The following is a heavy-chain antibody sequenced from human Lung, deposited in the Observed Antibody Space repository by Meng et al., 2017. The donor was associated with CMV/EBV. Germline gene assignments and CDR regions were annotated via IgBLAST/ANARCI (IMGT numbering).Heavy chain of an antibody. V-gene: IGHV1-69*08. CDR1: GGTFSSYN. J-gene: IGHJ5*02. D-gene: IGHD2-15*01. CDR3: ARGGAGLEYCSDGSCYWSCLDP. CDR2: LIPILGEV. Sequence: SVKVSCXASGGTFSSYNINWVRQAPGQGLEWMGRLIPILGEVNYAQKFQGRVTITADKSTSTVFMELSSLRLDDTAVYYCARGGAGLEYCSDGSCYWSCLDPWGQGTLVTSPQ.